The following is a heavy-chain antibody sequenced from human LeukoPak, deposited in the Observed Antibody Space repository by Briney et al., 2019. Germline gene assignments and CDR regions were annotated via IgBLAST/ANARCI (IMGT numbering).Heavy chain of an antibody. Sequence: ASVKVSCKASGYTFTSYDINWVRQATGQGLEWMGWMNPNSGNTGYAQKFQGRVTITADESTSTAYMELSSLRSEDTAVYYCARASSGWYLFDYWGQGTLVTVSS. CDR2: MNPNSGNT. V-gene: IGHV1-8*01. J-gene: IGHJ4*02. CDR3: ARASSGWYLFDY. CDR1: GYTFTSYD. D-gene: IGHD6-19*01.